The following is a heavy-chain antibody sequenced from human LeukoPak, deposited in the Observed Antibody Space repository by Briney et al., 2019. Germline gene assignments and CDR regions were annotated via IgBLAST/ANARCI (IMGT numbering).Heavy chain of an antibody. CDR1: GFTFSSYG. CDR2: ISYDGSNK. Sequence: GGSLRLSCAASGFTFSSYGMNWVRQAPGKGLEWVAVISYDGSNKYYADSVKGRFTISRDNAKKSLHLQMNSLRAEDTAVYYCARDDGGNFNDAFDIWGQGTLVTVSS. J-gene: IGHJ3*02. CDR3: ARDDGGNFNDAFDI. V-gene: IGHV3-30*12. D-gene: IGHD4-23*01.